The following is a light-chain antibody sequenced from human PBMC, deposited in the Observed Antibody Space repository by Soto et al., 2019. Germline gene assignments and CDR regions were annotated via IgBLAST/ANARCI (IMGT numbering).Light chain of an antibody. Sequence: QSVVTQPPSASGTPGQGVSISCSGSNSNIGKHTVNWYQQVPGTAPKLLIYSTNQRPSGVPDRFSGSKSGTSASLTIRGLQSEDEADYHCSSWDDSLSGVVFGGGTQLTVL. CDR3: SSWDDSLSGVV. J-gene: IGLJ2*01. V-gene: IGLV1-44*01. CDR2: STN. CDR1: NSNIGKHT.